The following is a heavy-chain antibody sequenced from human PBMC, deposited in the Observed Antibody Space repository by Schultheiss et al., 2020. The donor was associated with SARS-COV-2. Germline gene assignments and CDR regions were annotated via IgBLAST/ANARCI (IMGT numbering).Heavy chain of an antibody. CDR2: IYTSGST. CDR1: GGSISSSSYY. CDR3: ARDYGSSWDY. J-gene: IGHJ4*02. V-gene: IGHV4-61*02. D-gene: IGHD6-13*01. Sequence: SETLSLTCTVSGGSISSSSYYWSWIRQPAGKGLEWIGRIYTSGSTNYNPSLKSRVTMSVDTSKNQFSLQLNSVTPEDTAVYYCARDYGSSWDYWGQGTLVTVSS.